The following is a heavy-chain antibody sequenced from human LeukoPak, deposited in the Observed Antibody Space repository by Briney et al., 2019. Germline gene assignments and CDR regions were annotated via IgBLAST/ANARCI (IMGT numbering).Heavy chain of an antibody. Sequence: PGGSLRLSCAASGFTFDDYGMSWVRQAPGKGLEWVSGINWNGGSTGYADSVKGRFTISRDNAKNSLYLQMNSLRAEDTAVYYCVKDLRWELSGLNAFDIWGQGTMVTVSS. CDR2: INWNGGST. J-gene: IGHJ3*02. V-gene: IGHV3-20*04. CDR3: VKDLRWELSGLNAFDI. CDR1: GFTFDDYG. D-gene: IGHD1-26*01.